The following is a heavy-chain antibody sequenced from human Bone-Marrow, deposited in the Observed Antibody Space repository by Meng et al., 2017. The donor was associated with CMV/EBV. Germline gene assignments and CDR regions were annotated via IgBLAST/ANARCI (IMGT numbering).Heavy chain of an antibody. Sequence: GESLKISCAASGFTFDDYGMSWVRQAPGKGLEWVSGMNWNGGRIGYADSVKGRFTISRDNAKDSLYLQMNSLRAEDTALYYCARDPYTIAEGDYWGQGTLVTVSS. J-gene: IGHJ4*02. CDR3: ARDPYTIAEGDY. CDR2: MNWNGGRI. D-gene: IGHD3-9*01. CDR1: GFTFDDYG. V-gene: IGHV3-20*04.